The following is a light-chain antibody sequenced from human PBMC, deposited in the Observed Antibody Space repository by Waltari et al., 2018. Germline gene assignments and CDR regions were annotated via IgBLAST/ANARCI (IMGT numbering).Light chain of an antibody. CDR2: TAS. V-gene: IGKV1-12*01. CDR1: QGINNW. CDR3: QQANSFPRT. J-gene: IGKJ1*01. Sequence: DIQMTQSQSSVSASVGDRVTITCRAGQGINNWLAWYQQKPGKAPKLLIFTASNLQSRVPSRFSGSGSGTDFTLTISSLQPEDFATYYCQQANSFPRTFGQGTKVEIK.